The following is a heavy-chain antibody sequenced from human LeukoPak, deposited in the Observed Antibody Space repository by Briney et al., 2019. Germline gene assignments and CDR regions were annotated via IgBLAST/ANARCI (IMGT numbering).Heavy chain of an antibody. V-gene: IGHV3-21*01. Sequence: GGSLRLSCAASGFTFSSYSMNWGRQAPGKGLEWVSSISSSSSYIYYADSVKGRFTISRDNAKNSLYLQMNSLRAEDTAVYYCASLTMVRGVRRYYWGQGTLVTVSS. CDR2: ISSSSSYI. D-gene: IGHD3-10*01. CDR1: GFTFSSYS. CDR3: ASLTMVRGVRRYY. J-gene: IGHJ4*02.